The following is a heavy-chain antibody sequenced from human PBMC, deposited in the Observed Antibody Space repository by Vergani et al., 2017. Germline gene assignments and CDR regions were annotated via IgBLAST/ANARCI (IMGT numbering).Heavy chain of an antibody. J-gene: IGHJ6*02. CDR3: AKANPRNSGYDYLYYYHAMDV. Sequence: EVQLLESGGDLVQPGGSLRLSCAASGFTFNHYAMNWVRQAPGKGLEWVSGIIGSGDSTYYAGSVKGRFTISRDRSKTTLYLQMNSLSAGDTAVYYCAKANPRNSGYDYLYYYHAMDVWGQGTTVTVSS. V-gene: IGHV3-23*01. CDR1: GFTFNHYA. CDR2: IIGSGDST. D-gene: IGHD5-12*01.